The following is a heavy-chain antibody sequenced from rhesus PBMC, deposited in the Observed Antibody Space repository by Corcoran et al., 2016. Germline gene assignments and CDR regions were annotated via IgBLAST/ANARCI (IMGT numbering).Heavy chain of an antibody. Sequence: QVQLRESGPGLVKPSETLSLTCAVSGGSFSGSWWSWIRQPPGKGLEWIGEINGNSGITNYSPSLKSRVTISTDASKKQLSLTLNSVTAADTAVYYCARWGWGDSNFDYWGQGVLVTVSS. J-gene: IGHJ4*01. CDR2: INGNSGIT. CDR3: ARWGWGDSNFDY. D-gene: IGHD3-34*01. V-gene: IGHV4-80*01. CDR1: GGSFSGSW.